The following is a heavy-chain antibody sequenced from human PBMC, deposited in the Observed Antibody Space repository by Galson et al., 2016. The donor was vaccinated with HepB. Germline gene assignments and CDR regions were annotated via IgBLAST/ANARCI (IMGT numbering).Heavy chain of an antibody. Sequence: SLRLSCAASGFTFSDYGMHWVRQAPGKGLEWVAVISDDEVSKHYADSVKGRFTISRDNSKNMLYLQLNSLRIEDTAVYFCARPRRWTYYYCGMDVWGQGTTVTVSS. J-gene: IGHJ6*02. CDR3: ARPRRWTYYYCGMDV. CDR1: GFTFSDYG. CDR2: ISDDEVSK. V-gene: IGHV3-30*03. D-gene: IGHD3/OR15-3a*01.